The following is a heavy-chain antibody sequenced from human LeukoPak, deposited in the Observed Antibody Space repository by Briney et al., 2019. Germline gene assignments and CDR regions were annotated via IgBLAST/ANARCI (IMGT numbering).Heavy chain of an antibody. V-gene: IGHV3-23*01. D-gene: IGHD3-9*01. CDR1: GFTFSNYA. Sequence: GGSLRLSCVASGFTFSNYAMSWVRQAPGKRLEWVSAVTGRGGSTYYADSVKGRFTISRDNSRNTLFLQMNSLRAEDTAIYYCAKWGDFDILTGYYVSDFWGQGTLVTVSS. J-gene: IGHJ4*02. CDR2: VTGRGGST. CDR3: AKWGDFDILTGYYVSDF.